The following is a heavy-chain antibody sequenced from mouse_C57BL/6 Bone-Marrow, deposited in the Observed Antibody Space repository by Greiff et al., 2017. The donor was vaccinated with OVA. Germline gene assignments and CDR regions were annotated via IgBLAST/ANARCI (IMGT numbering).Heavy chain of an antibody. V-gene: IGHV1-81*01. CDR2: IYPRSGNT. J-gene: IGHJ3*01. CDR3: ARVRLTGFAY. CDR1: GYTFTSYG. D-gene: IGHD4-1*01. Sequence: VKLQESGAELARPGASVKLSCKASGYTFTSYGISWVKQRTGQGLEWIGEIYPRSGNTYYNEKFKGKATLTADKSSSTAYMELRSLTSEDSAVYFCARVRLTGFAYWGQGTLVTVSA.